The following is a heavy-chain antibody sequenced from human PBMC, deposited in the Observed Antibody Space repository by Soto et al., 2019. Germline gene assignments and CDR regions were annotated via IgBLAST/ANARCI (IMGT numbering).Heavy chain of an antibody. CDR1: GFTFSSYV. Sequence: EVQLLESGGGLVQPGGSLRLSCAASGFTFSSYVMSWVRQAPGKGLEWVSAISGSGGSTYYADSVKGRFTISRDNSKNTLYLQMNSLRAEDTAVYYCAKDMTYRGYYYYGMDVWGQGTTVTVSS. CDR3: AKDMTYRGYYYYGMDV. V-gene: IGHV3-23*01. CDR2: ISGSGGST. D-gene: IGHD2-2*01. J-gene: IGHJ6*02.